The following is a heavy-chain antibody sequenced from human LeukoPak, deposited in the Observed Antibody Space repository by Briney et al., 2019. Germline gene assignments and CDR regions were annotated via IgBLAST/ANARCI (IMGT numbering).Heavy chain of an antibody. CDR1: GGSMSSYF. D-gene: IGHD6-13*01. CDR2: IYYSGST. CDR3: ARKNAAAATAFDY. Sequence: SETLSLTCALSGGSMSSYFWSWIRQPPGKGLEWIGYIYYSGSTNYNPSLKSRVTISVDTSKNQFSLKLSSVTAADTAVYYCARKNAAAATAFDYWGQGTLVTVSS. V-gene: IGHV4-59*01. J-gene: IGHJ4*02.